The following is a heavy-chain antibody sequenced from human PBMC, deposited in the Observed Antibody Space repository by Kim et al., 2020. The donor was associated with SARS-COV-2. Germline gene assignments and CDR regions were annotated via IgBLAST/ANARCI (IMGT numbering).Heavy chain of an antibody. J-gene: IGHJ4*02. CDR3: AKDSSHYRFFDY. CDR1: GISFKSYA. D-gene: IGHD3-10*01. CDR2: INGVGSNT. V-gene: IGHV3-23*01. Sequence: GGSLRLSCVASGISFKSYAMSWVRQAPGKGLEWVSAINGVGSNTFYANSVKGRFTISRDNAKNTLYLHMSGLRPEDTAVYFCAKDSSHYRFFDYWGQGTPVTVSS.